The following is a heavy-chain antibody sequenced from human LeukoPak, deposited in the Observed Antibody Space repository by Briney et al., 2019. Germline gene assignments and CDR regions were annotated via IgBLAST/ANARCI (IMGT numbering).Heavy chain of an antibody. J-gene: IGHJ3*02. V-gene: IGHV3-30*04. D-gene: IGHD5-12*01. Sequence: TGGSLRLSCAASGFAFSSHAMHWVRQTPGKGLEWVAVISDDGNSKYYLQSVKGRFTISRDNSKNTLYLEMNSLRDEDTAVYYCASVDDLDAFAMWGQGTLVAVSS. CDR3: ASVDDLDAFAM. CDR1: GFAFSSHA. CDR2: ISDDGNSK.